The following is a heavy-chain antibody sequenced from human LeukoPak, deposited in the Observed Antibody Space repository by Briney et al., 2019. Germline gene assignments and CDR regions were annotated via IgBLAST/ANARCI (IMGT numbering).Heavy chain of an antibody. J-gene: IGHJ3*02. CDR2: IYPGDSDT. Sequence: GESLKISCKGSGYSFTSYWIGWVRQMPGKGLEWMGIIYPGDSDTRYSPSFQGQVTISADKSISTAYLQWSSLKASDTAMYYCAGWAPGYGDYELWAFDIWGQGTMVTVSS. D-gene: IGHD4-17*01. CDR3: AGWAPGYGDYELWAFDI. V-gene: IGHV5-51*01. CDR1: GYSFTSYW.